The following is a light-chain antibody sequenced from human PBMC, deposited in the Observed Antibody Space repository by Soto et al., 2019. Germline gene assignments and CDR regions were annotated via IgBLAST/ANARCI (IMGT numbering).Light chain of an antibody. CDR2: DVS. V-gene: IGLV2-14*01. Sequence: QSAPTQPASVSGSPGKSITISFTGNNRDGGGYKYVSWYQQHPGKAPILMIYDVSNRPSGVSNRFSGSKSGNTASLTISGLQAEDEADYYCSSYTSSSTLLYVFGTGTKVTVL. CDR3: SSYTSSSTLLYV. J-gene: IGLJ1*01. CDR1: NRDGGGYKY.